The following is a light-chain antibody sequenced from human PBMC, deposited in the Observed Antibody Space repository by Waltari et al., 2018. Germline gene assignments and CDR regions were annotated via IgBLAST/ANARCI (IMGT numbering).Light chain of an antibody. CDR3: QQYKTFPLT. Sequence: DIQMTQSPSSLAASVGDRCTITCRASQGISKFLDWFRQKPGKAPESLIYGASSLQSGVPSRFSGSGSGTDFTLTISSLQPEDFASYYCQQYKTFPLTFGGGTKVEIK. J-gene: IGKJ4*01. CDR1: QGISKF. CDR2: GAS. V-gene: IGKV1-16*01.